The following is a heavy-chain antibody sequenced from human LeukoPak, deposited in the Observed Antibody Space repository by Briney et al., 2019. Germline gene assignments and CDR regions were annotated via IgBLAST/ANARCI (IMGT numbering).Heavy chain of an antibody. CDR2: IRRDGTQE. D-gene: IGHD3-10*01. J-gene: IGHJ6*02. Sequence: GGSLRLSCAASGFTLSSYWMTWVRQAPGKGLGWVANIRRDGTQEHYVDSVEGRFTISRDNAKNSLYLQMNSLRAEDTALYYCAKDMGVGSYYYYGMDVWGQGTTVTVSS. CDR1: GFTLSSYW. CDR3: AKDMGVGSYYYYGMDV. V-gene: IGHV3-7*03.